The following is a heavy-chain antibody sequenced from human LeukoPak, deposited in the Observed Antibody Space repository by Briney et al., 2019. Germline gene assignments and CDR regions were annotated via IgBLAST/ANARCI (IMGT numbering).Heavy chain of an antibody. Sequence: GGSLRLSCSASGFTFTSYAMHWVRQAPGKGLEWVAFIRYDGSNKYYGDSVKGRFTISRDNTKNSLYLQMNSLRAEDTAVYYCARKLYYYDSVDFGWFDPWGQGTLVTVSS. CDR3: ARKLYYYDSVDFGWFDP. CDR1: GFTFTSYA. CDR2: IRYDGSNK. J-gene: IGHJ5*02. V-gene: IGHV3-30*02. D-gene: IGHD3-22*01.